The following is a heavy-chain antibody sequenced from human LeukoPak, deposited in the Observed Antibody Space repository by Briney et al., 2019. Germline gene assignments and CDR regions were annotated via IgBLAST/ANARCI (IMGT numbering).Heavy chain of an antibody. V-gene: IGHV1-3*01. J-gene: IGHJ4*02. CDR2: INAGNGNT. CDR3: TRERQLRTFDY. CDR1: GYTFTSYA. Sequence: ASVKVSCKASGYTFTSYAMHWMRQAPGQRLEGMGWINAGNGNTKYSQKFQGRVTITRDTSASTAYMELSSLRSEDTAVYYCTRERQLRTFDYWGQGTLVTVSS. D-gene: IGHD2-2*01.